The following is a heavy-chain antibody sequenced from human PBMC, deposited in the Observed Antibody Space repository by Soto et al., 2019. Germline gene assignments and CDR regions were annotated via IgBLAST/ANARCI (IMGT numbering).Heavy chain of an antibody. CDR1: GYTFTSYA. V-gene: IGHV1-3*01. Sequence: QVQLVQSGAEVKKPGASVKVSCKASGYTFTSYAMHWVRQAPGQRLEWMGWINAGNGNTKYSQKFQGRVTITRDTSVSTAYMELSSLRSEDTAVYYCARPEYSSSWYGYGWFDPWGQGTLVTVSS. CDR2: INAGNGNT. J-gene: IGHJ5*02. CDR3: ARPEYSSSWYGYGWFDP. D-gene: IGHD6-13*01.